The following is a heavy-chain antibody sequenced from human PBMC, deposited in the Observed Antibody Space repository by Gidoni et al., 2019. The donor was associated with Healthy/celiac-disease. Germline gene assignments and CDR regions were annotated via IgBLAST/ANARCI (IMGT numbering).Heavy chain of an antibody. CDR3: ARRDGDYSEGNWFDP. CDR1: GGSISSSSYY. V-gene: IGHV4-39*01. J-gene: IGHJ5*02. Sequence: QLQLQESGPGLVKPSETLSLTCTVSGGSISSSSYYWGWIRQPPGKGLEWIGSIYYSGSTYYNPSLKSRVTISVDTSKNQFSLKLSSVTAADTAVYYCARRDGDYSEGNWFDPWGQGTLVTVSS. D-gene: IGHD4-17*01. CDR2: IYYSGST.